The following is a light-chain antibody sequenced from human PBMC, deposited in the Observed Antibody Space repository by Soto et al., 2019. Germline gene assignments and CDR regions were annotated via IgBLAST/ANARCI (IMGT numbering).Light chain of an antibody. V-gene: IGLV2-11*01. J-gene: IGLJ1*01. CDR1: SSYVGGYNY. Sequence: QSVLTQPRSVSGSPGQSVTISCTGTSSYVGGYNYVSWYQQHPGKAPKLMIYDVSKRPSGVPDRFSGSKSGNTASLTISGLQAEDEADYYCCSYAGSYTLYVFGTGTKLTVL. CDR3: CSYAGSYTLYV. CDR2: DVS.